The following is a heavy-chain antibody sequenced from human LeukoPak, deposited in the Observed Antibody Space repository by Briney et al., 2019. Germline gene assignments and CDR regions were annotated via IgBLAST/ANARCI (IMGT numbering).Heavy chain of an antibody. V-gene: IGHV4-39*01. CDR1: GFTFSSYA. J-gene: IGHJ4*02. CDR3: ARQKYRPESQHDY. D-gene: IGHD3-16*02. CDR2: IYYSGST. Sequence: PGGSLRLSCAASGFTFSSYAMSWVRQAPGKGLEWIGSIYYSGSTYYNPSLKSRVTISVDTSKNQFSLKLSSVTAADTAVYYCARQKYRPESQHDYWGQGTLVTVSS.